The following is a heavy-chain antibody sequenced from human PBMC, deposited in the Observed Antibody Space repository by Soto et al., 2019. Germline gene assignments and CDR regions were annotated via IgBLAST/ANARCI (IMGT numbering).Heavy chain of an antibody. CDR2: IIPIFGTA. V-gene: IGHV1-69*01. Sequence: QVQLVQSGAEVKKPGSSVKVSCKASGGTFGSYAITWVRQAPGQGLEWMGRIIPIFGTANYNQKFQGRVTITADESTSTAYMELSSLRSEDTAVYYCARNEYSTTFYYYGMDVWGQGTTVTVSS. D-gene: IGHD6-6*01. CDR1: GGTFGSYA. J-gene: IGHJ6*02. CDR3: ARNEYSTTFYYYGMDV.